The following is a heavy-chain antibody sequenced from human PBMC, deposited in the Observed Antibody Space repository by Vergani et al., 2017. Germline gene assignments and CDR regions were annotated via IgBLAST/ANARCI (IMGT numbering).Heavy chain of an antibody. V-gene: IGHV4-34*01. CDR1: GGSFTSYH. Sequence: QVQLQQWGGGLLKPSETLSLTCVVNGGSFTSYHWTWIRQSPGEGLEWVGDIDHTGRPDYNPSLKSRLTMSVGKSRNQFTLTLNSVTATDTAIYVCARVNTDTNGHLYYYYYMDVWGQGTAVTVS. J-gene: IGHJ6*03. CDR3: ARVNTDTNGHLYYYYYMDV. D-gene: IGHD2-8*01. CDR2: IDHTGRP.